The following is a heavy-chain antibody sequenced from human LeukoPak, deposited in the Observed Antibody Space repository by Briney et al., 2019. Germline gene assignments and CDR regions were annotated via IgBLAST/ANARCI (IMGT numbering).Heavy chain of an antibody. Sequence: GGSLRLSCAASGFTFSTYWMHWVRQAPGKGLVWVSRINSDGSNTNYADSVEGRFTISRDNAKNTLYLQMDSLRAEDTAVYYCVQEINRGDRRYFDYWGQGTLVTVSS. V-gene: IGHV3-74*01. CDR2: INSDGSNT. J-gene: IGHJ4*02. CDR3: VQEINRGDRRYFDY. D-gene: IGHD1-14*01. CDR1: GFTFSTYW.